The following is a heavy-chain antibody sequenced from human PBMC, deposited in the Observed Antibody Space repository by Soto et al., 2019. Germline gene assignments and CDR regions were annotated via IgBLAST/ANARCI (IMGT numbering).Heavy chain of an antibody. CDR1: GYTFTNYW. CDR3: AASIFYYGMDV. J-gene: IGHJ6*02. V-gene: IGHV5-51*01. CDR2: IYPGDSDT. Sequence: GESLKISFKGSGYTFTNYWIGWVRQMPGKGPEWMGIIYPGDSDTKYNPSFQGQVTISADKSITTTYLQWSSLKASDTAIYYCAASIFYYGMDVWGQGTTVTSP.